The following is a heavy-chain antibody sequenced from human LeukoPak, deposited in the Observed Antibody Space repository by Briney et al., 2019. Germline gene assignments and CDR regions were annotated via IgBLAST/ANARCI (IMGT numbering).Heavy chain of an antibody. D-gene: IGHD6-13*01. V-gene: IGHV3-7*01. CDR1: GFTVRTNY. CDR2: IKQDGSEK. Sequence: GGSLRLSCAASGFTVRTNYMSWVRQAPGKGLEWVANIKQDGSEKYYVDSVKGRFTISRDNAKNSLYLQMNSLRAEDTAVYYCARDQDAPTAGTVDYWGQGTLVTVSS. CDR3: ARDQDAPTAGTVDY. J-gene: IGHJ4*02.